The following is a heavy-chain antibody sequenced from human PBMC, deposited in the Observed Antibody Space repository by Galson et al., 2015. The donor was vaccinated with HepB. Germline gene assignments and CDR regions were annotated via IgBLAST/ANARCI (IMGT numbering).Heavy chain of an antibody. CDR1: GYSFTQYG. CDR3: VRDQYYEEGGYYSYFDY. D-gene: IGHD3-22*01. CDR2: ISGYNGRT. J-gene: IGHJ4*02. V-gene: IGHV1-18*01. Sequence: SVKVSCKASGYSFTQYGISWVRQAPGQGLEWMGWISGYNGRTKYAQNLQGRVTMTTDTSTSTAYMELRSLRVEDTAVYYCVRDQYYEEGGYYSYFDYWGQGVLVTVSS.